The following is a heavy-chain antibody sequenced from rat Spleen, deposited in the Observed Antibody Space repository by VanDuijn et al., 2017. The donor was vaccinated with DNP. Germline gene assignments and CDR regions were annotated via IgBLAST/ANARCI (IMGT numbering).Heavy chain of an antibody. CDR2: VNSADST. D-gene: IGHD1-2*01. Sequence: EVQLQESGPGLVESSQSLSLTCSVTGYSITRNFRWNWIRKFPGSKLEWMGYVNSADSTYYNPSLKRRISITRDTSKNQFFLQVNSVTTEDTATYYCASGPNGYNYFDYWGQGVMVTVSS. CDR1: GYSITRNFR. J-gene: IGHJ2*01. CDR3: ASGPNGYNYFDY. V-gene: IGHV3-3*01.